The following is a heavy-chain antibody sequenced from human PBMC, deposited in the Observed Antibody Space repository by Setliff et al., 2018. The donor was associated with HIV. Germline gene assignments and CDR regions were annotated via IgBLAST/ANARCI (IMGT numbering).Heavy chain of an antibody. CDR1: GYTFNNYY. V-gene: IGHV1-2*02. CDR2: INPNSGGT. CDR3: ARDTMVVVSRFDY. D-gene: IGHD2-21*01. Sequence: ASVKVSCKASGYTFNNYYMHWVRQAPGQGLEWMGWINPNSGGTNYAQKFQGRVTMTTDTSTNTAYMELRSLTSDDTAVYYCARDTMVVVSRFDYWGQGTLVTVSS. J-gene: IGHJ4*02.